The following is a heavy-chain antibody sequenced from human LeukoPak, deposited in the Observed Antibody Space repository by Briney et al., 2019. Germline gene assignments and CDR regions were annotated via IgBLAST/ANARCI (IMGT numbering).Heavy chain of an antibody. CDR2: IKQDGSEK. J-gene: IGHJ4*02. CDR1: GFTFSRYW. V-gene: IGHV3-7*01. D-gene: IGHD5-18*01. Sequence: GGSLRLSCAASGFTFSRYWMSWVRQAPGKGLEWVANIKQDGSEKYYVDSVKGRFTISRDNAKNSLYLQMNSLRAEDTAVYYCARARVEYSYDLFDYWGQGTLVTVSS. CDR3: ARARVEYSYDLFDY.